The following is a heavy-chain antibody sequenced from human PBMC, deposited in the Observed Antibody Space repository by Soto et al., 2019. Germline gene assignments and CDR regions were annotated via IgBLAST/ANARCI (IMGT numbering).Heavy chain of an antibody. CDR1: GGSISTYY. D-gene: IGHD6-19*01. CDR2: FNYGGST. Sequence: PSETLSLTCTVSGGSISTYYWSWIRQPPGKGLEWIGYFNYGGSTNYHPSLKSRVTISADTSKNQFSLKLSSVTAADTAVYYCARHIAVDGAPSFDYWGQGTLVTVSS. V-gene: IGHV4-59*08. CDR3: ARHIAVDGAPSFDY. J-gene: IGHJ4*02.